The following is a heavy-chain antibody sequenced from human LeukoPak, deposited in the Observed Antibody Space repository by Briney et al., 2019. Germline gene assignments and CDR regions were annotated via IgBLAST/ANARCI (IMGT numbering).Heavy chain of an antibody. V-gene: IGHV4-39*07. CDR2: IFYNGKT. Sequence: SETLSLTCTVSGGSISVSSYCWGWIRQPPGKGLEWIGNIFYNGKTYYNPSLKSRVTISVDTSKNQFSLKLSSVTAADTAVYYCARDKRSWGMVRGVIAGAFDIWGQGTMVTVSS. CDR3: ARDKRSWGMVRGVIAGAFDI. J-gene: IGHJ3*02. CDR1: GGSISVSSYC. D-gene: IGHD3-10*01.